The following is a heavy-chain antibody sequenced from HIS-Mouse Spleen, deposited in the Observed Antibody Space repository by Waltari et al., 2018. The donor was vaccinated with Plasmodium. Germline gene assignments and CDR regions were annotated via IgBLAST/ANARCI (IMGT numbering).Heavy chain of an antibody. CDR3: ASSWYWYFDL. CDR1: GCPCRRYW. Sequence: EVQLVEPGGGLVQPGGSLRLSCAASGCPCRRYWMSSVRQAPGKGLEGVANIKQDGSEKYYVDSVKGRFTISRDNAKNSLYLQMNSLRAEDTAVYYCASSWYWYFDLWGRGTLVTVSS. CDR2: IKQDGSEK. D-gene: IGHD6-13*01. V-gene: IGHV3-7*01. J-gene: IGHJ2*01.